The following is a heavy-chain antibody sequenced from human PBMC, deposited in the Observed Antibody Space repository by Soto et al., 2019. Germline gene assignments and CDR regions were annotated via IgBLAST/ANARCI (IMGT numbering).Heavy chain of an antibody. CDR1: GFTFSSYG. J-gene: IGHJ3*02. CDR3: SKAVATVFGAFDS. Sequence: GGSLRHSCAAPGFTFSSYGMHWVRQAPGKGLEWVAVISYDGSNKYYADSVKGRFTISRDNSKNTLYLRMNSLRAEDTAVYYCSKAVATVFGAFDSWGKGTMVTVAS. CDR2: ISYDGSNK. D-gene: IGHD5-12*01. V-gene: IGHV3-30*18.